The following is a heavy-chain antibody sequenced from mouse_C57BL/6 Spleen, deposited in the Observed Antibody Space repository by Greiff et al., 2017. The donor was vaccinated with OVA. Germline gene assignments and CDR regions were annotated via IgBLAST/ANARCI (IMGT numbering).Heavy chain of an antibody. V-gene: IGHV5-4*01. J-gene: IGHJ3*01. CDR3: ARDLGTMVTRFAY. D-gene: IGHD2-1*01. CDR1: GFTFSSYA. CDR2: ISDGGSYT. Sequence: EVKLMESGGGLVKPGGSLKLSCAASGFTFSSYAMSWVRQTPEKRLEWVATISDGGSYTYYPDNVKGRFTISRDNAKNNLYLQMSHLKSEDTAMYYCARDLGTMVTRFAYWGQGTLVTVSA.